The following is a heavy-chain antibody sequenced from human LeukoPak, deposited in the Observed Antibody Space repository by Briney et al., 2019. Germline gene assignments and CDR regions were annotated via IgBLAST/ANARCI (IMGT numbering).Heavy chain of an antibody. Sequence: PGGSLRLSCAASGFTFSSYAMHWVRQAPGKGLEWVAVISYDGSNKYYADSVKGRFTISRDNAKNSLYLQMNSLRAEDTAVYYCARDLLAVAGPPFWGQGTLVTVSS. D-gene: IGHD6-19*01. V-gene: IGHV3-30-3*01. CDR2: ISYDGSNK. J-gene: IGHJ4*02. CDR3: ARDLLAVAGPPF. CDR1: GFTFSSYA.